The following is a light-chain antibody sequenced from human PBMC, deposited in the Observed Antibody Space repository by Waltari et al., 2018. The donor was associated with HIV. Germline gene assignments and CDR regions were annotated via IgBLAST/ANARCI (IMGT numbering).Light chain of an antibody. J-gene: IGLJ3*02. CDR1: SSNIGSNY. Sequence: QSVLTQPPSASGTPGQRVTISCSGRSSNIGSNYVYWYQQLPGTAPKLLIYRNNPRPSGVPDRFSGSKSGTSASLAISGLRSEDEADYYCAAWDDSLSGLWVFGGGTKLTVL. CDR2: RNN. CDR3: AAWDDSLSGLWV. V-gene: IGLV1-47*01.